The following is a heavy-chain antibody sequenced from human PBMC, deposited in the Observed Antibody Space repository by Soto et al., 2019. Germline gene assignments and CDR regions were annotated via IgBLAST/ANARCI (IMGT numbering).Heavy chain of an antibody. CDR1: GFTFSSYG. J-gene: IGHJ4*02. V-gene: IGHV3-33*01. Sequence: QVQLVESGGGVVQPGRSLRLSCAASGFTFSSYGMHWVRQAPGKGLDWVAVIWYDGSNKYYADAVKGRFTISRDNSNNTLYLQMSRLTAESTAVYYCVREVPRGYNYGPFDYWGQGTLVTVSS. CDR3: VREVPRGYNYGPFDY. D-gene: IGHD5-18*01. CDR2: IWYDGSNK.